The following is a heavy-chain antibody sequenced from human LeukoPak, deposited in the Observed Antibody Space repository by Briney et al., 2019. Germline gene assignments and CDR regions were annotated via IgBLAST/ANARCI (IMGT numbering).Heavy chain of an antibody. CDR1: GFTFSSYA. V-gene: IGHV3-30*04. CDR3: ARDEDQLLHLDY. Sequence: TGGSLRLSCAASGFTFSSYAMHWVRQAPGKGLEWVAVISYDGSNKYYADSVKGQFTISRDNSKNTLYLQMNSLRAEDTAVYYCARDEDQLLHLDYWGQGTLVTVSS. J-gene: IGHJ4*02. D-gene: IGHD2-2*01. CDR2: ISYDGSNK.